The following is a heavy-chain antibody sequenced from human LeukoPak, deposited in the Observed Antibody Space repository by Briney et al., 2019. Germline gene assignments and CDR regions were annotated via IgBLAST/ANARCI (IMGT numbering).Heavy chain of an antibody. D-gene: IGHD3-16*02. CDR3: ARYIWGSYPTFEDC. CDR1: GGSISSYY. CDR2: ISYSGST. J-gene: IGHJ4*02. Sequence: PSETLSLTCTVSGGSISSYYWGWIRQPPGKGLEWIGYISYSGSTNYNPSLKSRVTISVDTSKNQLSLKLNSVTAADTAVYYYARYIWGSYPTFEDCWGQGSLVTVSS. V-gene: IGHV4-59*01.